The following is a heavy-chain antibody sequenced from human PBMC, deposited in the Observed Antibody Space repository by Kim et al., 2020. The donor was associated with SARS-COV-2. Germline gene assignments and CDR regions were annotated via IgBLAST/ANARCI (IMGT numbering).Heavy chain of an antibody. CDR2: INSDGTSV. Sequence: GGSLRLSCAASGFSFSDYYMSWIRQAPGKGLEWVAYINSDGTSVNYVDSVNGRFTISRDNAKKSLSLQMNSLTPEDTAVYYWVRGPASWGKGTRVTVS. CDR1: GFSFSDYY. CDR3: VRGPAS. V-gene: IGHV3-11*01. J-gene: IGHJ5*02.